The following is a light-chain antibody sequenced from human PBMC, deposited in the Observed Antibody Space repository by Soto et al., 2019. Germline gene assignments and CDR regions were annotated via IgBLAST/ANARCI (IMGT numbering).Light chain of an antibody. CDR3: QQYNSYPST. V-gene: IGKV1-5*03. J-gene: IGKJ2*01. Sequence: DIQMAQYPSSLSASVGDRVTITCRASLNIRSGLAWYQQKPGKAPNLLICKGSSLENGVPSRFSGSGSGKEFTFIIISLQPDDFATYYCQQYNSYPSTFGQWTQLEIK. CDR2: KGS. CDR1: LNIRSG.